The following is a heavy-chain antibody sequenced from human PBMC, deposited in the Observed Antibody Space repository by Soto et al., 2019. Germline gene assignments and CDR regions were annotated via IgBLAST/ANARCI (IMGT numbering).Heavy chain of an antibody. CDR1: GASIGSGGW. J-gene: IGHJ5*02. CDR2: IFHDGNT. D-gene: IGHD2-8*02. CDR3: ARHEGWTGPDQ. V-gene: IGHV4-4*02. Sequence: QVHLQESGPGLVKPSETLSLTCAVSGASIGSGGWWSWVRQPPGKGLEWIAEIFHDGNTNYSPSLKSRVTISVDKSQTQFSLTVYSVTAADTAVYYCARHEGWTGPDQWGQGTLVTVSS.